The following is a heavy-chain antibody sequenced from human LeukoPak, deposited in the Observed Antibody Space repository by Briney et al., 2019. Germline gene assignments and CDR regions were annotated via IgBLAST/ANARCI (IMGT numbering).Heavy chain of an antibody. J-gene: IGHJ4*02. V-gene: IGHV3-21*01. CDR1: GFTFSSSS. CDR2: IDSGSGYT. CDR3: ARDTSGYSTITYFDI. Sequence: GGSLRLSCAASGFTFSSSSMSWVRQAPGKGLEWVSYIDSGSGYTSYADSVKGRFTISRDNAKNSLFLQMNSLRPEDTALYYCARDTSGYSTITYFDIWGQGALVSVCS. D-gene: IGHD3-10*01.